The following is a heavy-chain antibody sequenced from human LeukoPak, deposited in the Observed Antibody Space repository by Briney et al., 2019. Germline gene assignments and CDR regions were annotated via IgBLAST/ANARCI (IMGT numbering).Heavy chain of an antibody. CDR2: ISSRSSTI. V-gene: IGHV3-48*01. Sequence: GGSLRLSCAASGFTFSTYNMNWARQAPGKGLEWVSYISSRSSTIYYADSVKGRFTVPRDNAKNSLYLQMNSLRAEDTAVYYCARDEPYSSSWYYFDYWGQGTLVTVSS. J-gene: IGHJ4*02. CDR1: GFTFSTYN. CDR3: ARDEPYSSSWYYFDY. D-gene: IGHD6-13*01.